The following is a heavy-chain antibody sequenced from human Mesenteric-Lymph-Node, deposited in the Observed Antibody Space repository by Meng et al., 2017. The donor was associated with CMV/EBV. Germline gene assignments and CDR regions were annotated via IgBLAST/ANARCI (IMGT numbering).Heavy chain of an antibody. V-gene: IGHV7-4-1*02. CDR2: INTNTGNP. CDR3: ARYTSSWDLNWFDP. J-gene: IGHJ5*02. CDR1: GYTFTSYG. D-gene: IGHD6-13*01. Sequence: KASGYTFTSYGISWVRQAPGQGLEWMGWINTNTGNPTYAQGFTGRFVFSLDTSVSTAYLQISSLKAEDTAVYYCARYTSSWDLNWFDPWGQGTLVTVSS.